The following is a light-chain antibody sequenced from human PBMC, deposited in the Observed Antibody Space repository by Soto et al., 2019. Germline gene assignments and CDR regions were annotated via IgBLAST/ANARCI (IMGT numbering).Light chain of an antibody. Sequence: VLTQPASVSGSPGQSITISCTGTSSDVGGYNYVSWYQQHPGKAPKLMIYEVSNRPSGVSNRFSGSKSGNTASLTISGLQAEDEADYYCNSYTSSSTTVFGTGTKVTVL. V-gene: IGLV2-14*01. J-gene: IGLJ1*01. CDR1: SSDVGGYNY. CDR3: NSYTSSSTTV. CDR2: EVS.